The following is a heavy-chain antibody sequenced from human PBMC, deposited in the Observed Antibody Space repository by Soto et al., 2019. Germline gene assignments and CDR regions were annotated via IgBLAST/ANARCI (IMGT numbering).Heavy chain of an antibody. D-gene: IGHD4-4*01. CDR1: GESFSGYY. V-gene: IGHV4-34*01. CDR2: INHSGST. J-gene: IGHJ6*02. Sequence: QVQLQQWGAGLLKPSETLSLTCAVYGESFSGYYWSWIRQPPGKGLEWIGEINHSGSTNYNPSLKSRVTISVDTSKNQFSLKLSSVTAADTAVYYCARWAVTTTYYYYGMDVWGQGTTVTVSS. CDR3: ARWAVTTTYYYYGMDV.